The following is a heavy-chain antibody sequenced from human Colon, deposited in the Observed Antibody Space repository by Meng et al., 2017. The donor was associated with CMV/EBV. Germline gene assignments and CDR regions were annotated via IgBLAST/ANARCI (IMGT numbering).Heavy chain of an antibody. Sequence: ASVKVSCKASGYTFTGYRIHWVRQAPGRGLEWVGWINPKNGDTDYAQKFQGRVTMTRDTSISTAYMEVNSLTSDDTAVYFCARDYGSSIIGEAYWGQGTLVTVS. J-gene: IGHJ4*02. CDR2: INPKNGDT. V-gene: IGHV1-2*02. CDR1: GYTFTGYR. D-gene: IGHD2-2*01. CDR3: ARDYGSSIIGEAY.